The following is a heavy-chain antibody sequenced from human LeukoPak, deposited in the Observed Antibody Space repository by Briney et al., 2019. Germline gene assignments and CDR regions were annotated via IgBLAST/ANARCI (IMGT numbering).Heavy chain of an antibody. V-gene: IGHV1-8*01. D-gene: IGHD3-16*01. Sequence: ASVKVSCKASGYTFTSYDINWVRQATGQGLEWMGWMNPNSGNTGYAQKFQGRVTMTRNTSISTAYMELSSLRSEDTAVYYCARAPTARWYYYYYYMDVWGKGTTVTVSS. CDR2: MNPNSGNT. J-gene: IGHJ6*03. CDR3: ARAPTARWYYYYYYMDV. CDR1: GYTFTSYD.